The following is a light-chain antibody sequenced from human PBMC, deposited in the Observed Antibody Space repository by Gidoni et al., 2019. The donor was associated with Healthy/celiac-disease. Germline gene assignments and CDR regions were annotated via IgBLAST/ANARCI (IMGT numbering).Light chain of an antibody. CDR2: WAS. CDR3: QQYYSTPPT. Sequence: DIVMTQSQDSLAVSLGERATINCKSSQNVLYSSNNKNYLAWYQQKPGQPPNLLISWASTRESGVPDRFSGSGSGTDFTLTISSLQAEDVAVYYCQQYYSTPPTFGQGTKLEIK. V-gene: IGKV4-1*01. CDR1: QNVLYSSNNKNY. J-gene: IGKJ2*01.